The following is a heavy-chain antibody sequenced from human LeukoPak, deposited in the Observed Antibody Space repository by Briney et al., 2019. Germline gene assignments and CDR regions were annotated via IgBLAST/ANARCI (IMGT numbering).Heavy chain of an antibody. Sequence: PGGSPRLSCAASGFTFSSYGMHWVRQAPGKGLEWVAVISYDGSNKYYADSVKGRFTISRDNSKNTLYLQMNSLKASDTAMYYCARGHHVVVATATWASDAFDLWGQGTMVTVSS. J-gene: IGHJ3*01. D-gene: IGHD2-21*02. V-gene: IGHV3-30*03. CDR3: ARGHHVVVATATWASDAFDL. CDR2: ISYDGSNK. CDR1: GFTFSSYG.